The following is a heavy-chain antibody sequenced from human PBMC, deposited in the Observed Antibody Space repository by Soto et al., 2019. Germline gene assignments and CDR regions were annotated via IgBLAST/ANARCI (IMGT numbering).Heavy chain of an antibody. CDR2: ISGSGGST. CDR3: AKYYYDSSGSLFDY. V-gene: IGHV3-23*01. Sequence: GGSLRLCCAASGFTFSSYAMSWVRQAPGKGLEWVSAISGSGGSTYYADSVKGRFTISRDNSKNTLYLQMNSLRAEDTAVYYCAKYYYDSSGSLFDYWGQGTLVTVSS. J-gene: IGHJ4*02. D-gene: IGHD3-22*01. CDR1: GFTFSSYA.